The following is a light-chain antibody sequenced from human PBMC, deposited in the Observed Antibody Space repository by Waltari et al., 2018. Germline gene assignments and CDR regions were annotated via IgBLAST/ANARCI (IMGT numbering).Light chain of an antibody. CDR2: AAS. CDR1: QSISTS. J-gene: IGKJ2*01. CDR3: QQGYSTPRT. Sequence: IQMTQSPSSLSASVGDRVTITCRASQSISTSLNWYQQIPGKAPKLLIYAASSLQSGVPSRFSGSGSGTDFTLTISSLQPEDFATYYCQQGYSTPRTFGQGTNLEIK. V-gene: IGKV1-39*01.